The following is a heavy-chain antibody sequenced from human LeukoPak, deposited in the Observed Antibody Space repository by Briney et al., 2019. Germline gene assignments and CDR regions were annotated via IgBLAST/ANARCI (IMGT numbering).Heavy chain of an antibody. D-gene: IGHD3-10*02. J-gene: IGHJ4*02. CDR2: IYYSGST. CDR1: GGSISSSSYY. CDR3: ARVNYVRNDYFDY. Sequence: SETLSLTCTVSGGSISSSSYYWGWIRQPPGKGLEWIGSIYYSGSTYYNPSLKSRVTISVDTSKNQFSLKLSSVTAADTAVYYCARVNYVRNDYFDYWGQGTLVTVSS. V-gene: IGHV4-39*07.